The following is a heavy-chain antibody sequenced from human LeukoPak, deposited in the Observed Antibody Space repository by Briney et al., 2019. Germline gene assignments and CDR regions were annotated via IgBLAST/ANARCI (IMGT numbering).Heavy chain of an antibody. CDR3: ARDKGEGIYYFYMDV. D-gene: IGHD3-16*01. Sequence: GGSLRLSCVASGFSFSAYAMHWVRQAPGKERDWGAITSQDVRNNFSADSVQGRFTISRDNSKNTVYLQMNRLRVEDTAVYFCARDKGEGIYYFYMDVWGKGTTVTVSS. CDR2: TSQDVRNN. V-gene: IGHV3-30-3*01. J-gene: IGHJ6*03. CDR1: GFSFSAYA.